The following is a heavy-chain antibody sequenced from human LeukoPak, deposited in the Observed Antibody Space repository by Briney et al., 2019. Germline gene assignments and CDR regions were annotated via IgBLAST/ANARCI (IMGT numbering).Heavy chain of an antibody. CDR1: GYSISSGYY. Sequence: SETLSLTCTVSGYSISSGYYWGWIRQPPGKGLEWIGSIYHSGSTYYNPSLKSRVTIPVDTSKNQFSLKLSSVTAADTAVYYCASELVDEYFQHWGQGTLVTVSS. D-gene: IGHD1-26*01. CDR2: IYHSGST. CDR3: ASELVDEYFQH. J-gene: IGHJ1*01. V-gene: IGHV4-38-2*02.